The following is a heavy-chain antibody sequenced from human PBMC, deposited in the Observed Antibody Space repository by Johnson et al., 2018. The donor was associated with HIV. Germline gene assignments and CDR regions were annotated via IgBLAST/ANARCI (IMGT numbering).Heavy chain of an antibody. V-gene: IGHV3-30*03. J-gene: IGHJ3*02. CDR3: ARDPGPCEMGGDAFDI. CDR1: GLSFSNFG. D-gene: IGHD5-24*01. Sequence: QMQLVESGGGVVQPGKSLTLSCVVSGLSFSNFGIHWVRQAPGKGLEWVTLISYDGSNKYYADSVKGRFTISRDNSKNTLYLQMNSLRAEDTAVYYCARDPGPCEMGGDAFDIWGQGTMVTVSS. CDR2: ISYDGSNK.